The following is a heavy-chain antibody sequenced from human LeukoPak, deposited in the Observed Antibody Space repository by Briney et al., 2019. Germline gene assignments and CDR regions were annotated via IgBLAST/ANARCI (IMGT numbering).Heavy chain of an antibody. Sequence: GGSLRLSCAASGFNFSSYTMSWVRQAPGKGLEGVSVISGSGVATYYADSVKGRFTISRDNAKNTLELQMNSLRAEDTGVYYGAKGDTSIVRRYYIDYWGQGTLVTVSS. CDR3: AKGDTSIVRRYYIDY. CDR1: GFNFSSYT. J-gene: IGHJ4*02. CDR2: ISGSGVAT. D-gene: IGHD5-18*01. V-gene: IGHV3-23*01.